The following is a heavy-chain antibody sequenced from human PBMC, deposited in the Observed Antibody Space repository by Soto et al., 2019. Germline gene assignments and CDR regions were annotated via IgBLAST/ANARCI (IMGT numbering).Heavy chain of an antibody. V-gene: IGHV1-18*01. CDR2: ISAYNGNT. D-gene: IGHD1-1*01. CDR1: GGTFSSYT. J-gene: IGHJ5*02. Sequence: ASVKVSCKASGGTFSSYTISWVRQAPGQGLEWMGWISAYNGNTNYAQKLQGRVTMTTDTSTSTAYMELRSLRSDDTAVYYCARDDSWNVNWFDPWGQGTLVTVSS. CDR3: ARDDSWNVNWFDP.